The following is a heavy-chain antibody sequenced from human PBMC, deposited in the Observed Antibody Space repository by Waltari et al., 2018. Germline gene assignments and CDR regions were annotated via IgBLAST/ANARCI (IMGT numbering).Heavy chain of an antibody. CDR2: VEPEDGET. CDR1: GYTFTDYY. V-gene: IGHV1-69-2*01. J-gene: IGHJ4*02. CDR3: ATDLGLEATKEVVY. Sequence: EVQLVQSGAEVKKPGATVKISCKASGYTFTDYYMHWVQQAPGKGLEWMGVVEPEDGETIYAEKVQGRVTITADTSTDTAYMELSSLRSEDTAVYYCATDLGLEATKEVVYWGQGTLVTVSS. D-gene: IGHD5-12*01.